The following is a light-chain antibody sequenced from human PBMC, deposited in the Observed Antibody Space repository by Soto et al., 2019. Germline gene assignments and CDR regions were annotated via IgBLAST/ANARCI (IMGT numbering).Light chain of an antibody. V-gene: IGKV3-20*01. CDR1: QSVSSSY. CDR3: QQYGSSPPWYT. J-gene: IGKJ2*01. Sequence: EIVLTQSPGTLSLSPGERATLSCRASQSVSSSYLAWYQQKPGQAPRLLIYGASSRATGIPDRFSGSGSATDFTLTISRLEPEDFAVYYCQQYGSSPPWYTFGQGTKLEIK. CDR2: GAS.